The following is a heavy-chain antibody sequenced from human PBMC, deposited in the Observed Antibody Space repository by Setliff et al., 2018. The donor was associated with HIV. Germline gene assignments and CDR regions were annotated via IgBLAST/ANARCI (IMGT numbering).Heavy chain of an antibody. J-gene: IGHJ4*01. Sequence: PSETLSLTCSVSGGSISSRSPYYWGWIRQPPGKGLEWIGSIYYSGSTYYNPSLKSRVTISVDTSKNQFSLKLSSVTAADTAVYYCARGRDYTGSWFRPFYLDFWGHGNLVTVSS. CDR2: IYYSGST. D-gene: IGHD3-3*01. CDR1: GGSISSRSPYY. V-gene: IGHV4-39*01. CDR3: ARGRDYTGSWFRPFYLDF.